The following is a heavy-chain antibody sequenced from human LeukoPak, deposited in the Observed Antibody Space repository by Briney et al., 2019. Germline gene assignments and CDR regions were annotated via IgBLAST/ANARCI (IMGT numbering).Heavy chain of an antibody. D-gene: IGHD3-22*01. J-gene: IGHJ4*02. V-gene: IGHV3-48*01. Sequence: GGSLSLSCAASGLTFSSHSMNWVRQAPGKGLEWVSYISSSSSTIYYADSVKGRFTISRDNAKNSLYLQMNSLRAEDTAVYYCARGAYYYEDWGQGTLVTVSS. CDR2: ISSSSSTI. CDR3: ARGAYYYED. CDR1: GLTFSSHS.